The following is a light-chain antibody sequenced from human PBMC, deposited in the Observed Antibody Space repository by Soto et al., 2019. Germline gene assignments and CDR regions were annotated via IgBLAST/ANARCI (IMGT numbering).Light chain of an antibody. Sequence: DIQMTQSPSTLSASVGDRVTITCRASQSISSWLAWYQQKPGKAPKLLIYKASNLESGVPSRFSGSGSGTEFTLTISSLQPDDFATYYCQQYNSVSLLTFGGGTKVEIK. CDR1: QSISSW. CDR3: QQYNSVSLLT. J-gene: IGKJ4*01. CDR2: KAS. V-gene: IGKV1-5*03.